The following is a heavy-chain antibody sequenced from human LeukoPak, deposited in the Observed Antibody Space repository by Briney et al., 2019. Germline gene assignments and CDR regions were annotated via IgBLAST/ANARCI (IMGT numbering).Heavy chain of an antibody. V-gene: IGHV3-21*01. CDR2: ISSSSSYI. CDR1: GFTFSSYS. CDR3: ARDSTTALEAEYFQH. J-gene: IGHJ1*01. Sequence: PGGSLRLSCAASGFTFSSYSMNWVRQAPGKGLEGVSSISSSSSYIYYADSVKGRFTISRDNAKNSLYLQMNSLRAEDTAVYYCARDSTTALEAEYFQHWGQGTLVTVSS. D-gene: IGHD1-26*01.